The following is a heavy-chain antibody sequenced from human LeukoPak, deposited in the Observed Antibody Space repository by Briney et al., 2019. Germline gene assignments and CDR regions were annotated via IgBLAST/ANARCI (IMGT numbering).Heavy chain of an antibody. CDR3: AKDIGHLQAFDI. V-gene: IGHV3-9*01. CDR2: ISWNSGSI. CDR1: GFTFDDYA. Sequence: GGSLRLSCAASGFTFDDYAMHWVRQAPGKGLEWVSGISWNSGSIGYADSVKGRFTISRDNAKNSLYLQMNSLRAEDTALYYCAKDIGHLQAFDIWGQGTMVTVSS. J-gene: IGHJ3*02. D-gene: IGHD4-4*01.